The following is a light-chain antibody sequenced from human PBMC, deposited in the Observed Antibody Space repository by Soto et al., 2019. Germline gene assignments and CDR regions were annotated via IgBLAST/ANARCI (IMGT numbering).Light chain of an antibody. CDR1: QSISSY. CDR3: QQYSSYWT. CDR2: DVS. V-gene: IGKV1-39*01. Sequence: DIQMTQSPSSLSASVGDRVTITFRASQSISSYLNWYQQKPGKAPKLLVYDVSTLENGVPSRFSGSESGTEFTLTISSLHPDDSATYFCQQYSSYWTFGQGTKVDIK. J-gene: IGKJ1*01.